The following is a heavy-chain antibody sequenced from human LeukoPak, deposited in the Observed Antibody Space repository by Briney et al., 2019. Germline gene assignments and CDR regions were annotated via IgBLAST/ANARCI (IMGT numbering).Heavy chain of an antibody. Sequence: GRSLRLSCAASGFTFSSYGMHWVRQAPGKGLEWVAVISYDGSNKYYADSVKGRFTISRDNSKNTLYLQMNSLRAEDTAVYYCAKDQGGPGSYLDYFDYWGQGTLVTVSS. J-gene: IGHJ4*02. CDR2: ISYDGSNK. CDR3: AKDQGGPGSYLDYFDY. CDR1: GFTFSSYG. V-gene: IGHV3-30*18. D-gene: IGHD3-10*01.